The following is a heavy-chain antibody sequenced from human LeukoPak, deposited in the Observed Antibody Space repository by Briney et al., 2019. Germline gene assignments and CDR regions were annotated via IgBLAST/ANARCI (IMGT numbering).Heavy chain of an antibody. CDR2: IYPGDSDT. CDR3: ARAIYYYDSSGYYYYFDY. D-gene: IGHD3-22*01. J-gene: IGHJ4*02. CDR1: GYSFTSYW. V-gene: IGHV5-51*01. Sequence: GESLKISCKGSGYSFTSYWIGWMRQLPGKGLEWLGIIYPGDSDTRNSPSFQGQVTISADKSISTAYLQWSSLQASDTAIYYCARAIYYYDSSGYYYYFDYWGQGAPVTVSS.